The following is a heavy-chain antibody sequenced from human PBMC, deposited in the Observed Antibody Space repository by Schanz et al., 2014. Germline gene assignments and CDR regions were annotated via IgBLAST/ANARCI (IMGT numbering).Heavy chain of an antibody. CDR2: ISSSGTTT. CDR1: GFSFSSYS. Sequence: DLVESGGGLIQRGESLRLSCSASGFSFSSYSMNWVRQAPGNGLEWVTYISSSGTTTYYADSVKGRFTITRDNAKNSLFLQMSSLRVEDTAVYYCARDGDRFYHNYYMDVWGKGTTVTVSS. D-gene: IGHD2-21*01. J-gene: IGHJ6*03. CDR3: ARDGDRFYHNYYMDV. V-gene: IGHV3-48*01.